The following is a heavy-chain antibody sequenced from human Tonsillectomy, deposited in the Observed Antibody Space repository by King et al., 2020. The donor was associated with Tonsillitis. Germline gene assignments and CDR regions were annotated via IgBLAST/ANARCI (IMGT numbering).Heavy chain of an antibody. CDR2: IYSGGSST. CDR3: AKEGEACYYYFDY. J-gene: IGHJ4*02. V-gene: IGHV3-23*03. Sequence: VQLVESGGGLVQPGGSLRLSCAASGFTFSSYAMSWVRQAPGKGLEGVSDIYSGGSSTYYADSVKGRFTISRDNSKNKLYLQMNSLRAEDTAVYYCAKEGEACYYYFDYWGQGTLVTVSS. CDR1: GFTFSSYA. D-gene: IGHD3-10*01.